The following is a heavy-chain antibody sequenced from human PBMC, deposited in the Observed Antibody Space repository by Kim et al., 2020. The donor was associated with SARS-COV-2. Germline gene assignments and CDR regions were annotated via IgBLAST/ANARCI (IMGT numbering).Heavy chain of an antibody. CDR3: ATEYSSSSAFDY. D-gene: IGHD6-6*01. CDR2: IWNDGSNK. V-gene: IGHV3-33*01. J-gene: IGHJ4*02. CDR1: GFTFSTYG. Sequence: GGSLRLSCAASGFTFSTYGMHWVRQAPGKGLEWVAMIWNDGSNKYYADSMKGRFTISRDNSKNTLYLQMTSLRAEDTAVYYCATEYSSSSAFDYWGQGTPVTVSS.